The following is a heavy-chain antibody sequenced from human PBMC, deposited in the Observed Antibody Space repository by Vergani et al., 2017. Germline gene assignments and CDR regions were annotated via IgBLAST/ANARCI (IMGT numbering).Heavy chain of an antibody. CDR1: GYTFTGYY. D-gene: IGHD3-10*01. J-gene: IGHJ4*02. CDR3: ARGYYGSGSPNSGDY. Sequence: QVQLVQSGAEVKKPGASAKVSCKASGYTFTGYYMHWVRQAPGQGLEWMGWINPNSGGTNYAQKFQGRVTMTRDTSISTAYMELSRLRSDDTAVYYCARGYYGSGSPNSGDYWGQGTLVTVSS. CDR2: INPNSGGT. V-gene: IGHV1-2*02.